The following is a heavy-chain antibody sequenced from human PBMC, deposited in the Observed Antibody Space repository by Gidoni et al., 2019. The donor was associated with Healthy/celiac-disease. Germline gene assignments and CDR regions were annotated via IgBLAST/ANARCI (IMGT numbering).Heavy chain of an antibody. V-gene: IGHV4-39*01. CDR2: SYYSGST. J-gene: IGHJ4*02. D-gene: IGHD5-12*01. CDR3: ASLGEMATILFDY. CDR1: GGSISSSSYY. Sequence: QLQLQESGPGLVKPSETLSLTCTVSGGSISSSSYYWGWIRQPPGKGLEWIGSSYYSGSTYYNPSLKSRVTISVDTSKNQFSLKLSSVTAADTAVYYCASLGEMATILFDYWGQGTLVTVPS.